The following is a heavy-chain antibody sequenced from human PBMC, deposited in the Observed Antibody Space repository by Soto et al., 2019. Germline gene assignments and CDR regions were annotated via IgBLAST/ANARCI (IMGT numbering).Heavy chain of an antibody. Sequence: PLETLSLTCTVSGGSISSGGYYWSWIRQHPGKGLEWIGYIYYSGSTYYNPSLKSRVTISVDTSKNQFSLKLSSVTAADTAVYYCAKGGLSSWYFNWGQGTLVTVSS. CDR2: IYYSGST. CDR3: AKGGLSSWYFN. V-gene: IGHV4-31*03. J-gene: IGHJ4*02. D-gene: IGHD6-13*01. CDR1: GGSISSGGYY.